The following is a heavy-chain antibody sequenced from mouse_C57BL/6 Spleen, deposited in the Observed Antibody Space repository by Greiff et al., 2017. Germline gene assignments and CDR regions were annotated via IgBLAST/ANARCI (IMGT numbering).Heavy chain of an antibody. CDR2: IYPGDGDT. J-gene: IGHJ4*01. V-gene: IGHV1-80*01. Sequence: VQLQQSGAELVKPGASVKISCKASGYAFSSYWMNWVKQRPGKGLEWIGQIYPGDGDTNYNGKFKGKATLTADKSSSTAYMQLSSLTAEDSAVYFCARDHYYGSMDYWGQGTSVTVSS. CDR3: ARDHYYGSMDY. CDR1: GYAFSSYW. D-gene: IGHD1-1*01.